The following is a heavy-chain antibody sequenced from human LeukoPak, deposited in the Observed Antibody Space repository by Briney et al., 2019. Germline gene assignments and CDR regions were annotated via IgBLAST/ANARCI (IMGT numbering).Heavy chain of an antibody. V-gene: IGHV4-39*07. D-gene: IGHD2-2*01. Sequence: SETLSLTCTVSGGSISSSSYYWGWIRQPPGKGLEWIGYIYHSGSTYYNPSLKSRVTISVDTSKNQFSLKLSSVTAADTAVYYCARGRSRYCSSTSCLRGMDVWGQGTTVTVSS. CDR1: GGSISSSSYY. CDR2: IYHSGST. CDR3: ARGRSRYCSSTSCLRGMDV. J-gene: IGHJ6*02.